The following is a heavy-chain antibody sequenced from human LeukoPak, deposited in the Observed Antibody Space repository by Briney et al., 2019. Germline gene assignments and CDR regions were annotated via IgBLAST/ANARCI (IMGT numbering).Heavy chain of an antibody. D-gene: IGHD3-22*01. V-gene: IGHV3-23*01. CDR1: GFTVSSYA. CDR3: AKGTTMIVVAPVVY. Sequence: GALRLSCAASGFTVSSYAMSWVRQAPGKGLGWVSAISGSGGSTYYADSVKGRFTISRDNSKNTLYLQMNSLRAEDTAVYYCAKGTTMIVVAPVVYWGQGTLVTVSS. CDR2: ISGSGGST. J-gene: IGHJ4*02.